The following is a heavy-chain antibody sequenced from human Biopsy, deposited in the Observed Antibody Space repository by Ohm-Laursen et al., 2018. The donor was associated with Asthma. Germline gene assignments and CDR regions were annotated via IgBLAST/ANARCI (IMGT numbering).Heavy chain of an antibody. CDR3: ARKAGSCISRTCYSLDF. CDR1: GGTFNTYV. V-gene: IGHV1-69*01. J-gene: IGHJ4*02. Sequence: SSVKVSCKSLGGTFNTYVIGWVRQAPGQGLEWMGGINSVFGTTTYPQKFQDRVTIAADDSTSTVYMELSSLRSEDAAVYYCARKAGSCISRTCYSLDFWGQGTLVTVSS. D-gene: IGHD2-2*01. CDR2: INSVFGTT.